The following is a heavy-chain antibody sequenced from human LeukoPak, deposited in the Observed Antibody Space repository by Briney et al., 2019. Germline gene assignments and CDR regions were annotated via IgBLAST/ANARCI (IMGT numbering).Heavy chain of an antibody. CDR2: ISGSGGST. Sequence: GRSLRLSCAASGFTFSSYAMSWVRQAPGKGLEWVSAISGSGGSTYYADSVKGRFTISRDNSKNTLYLQMNSLRAEDTAVYYCAKCDDYGDYVGGGVDYWGQGTLVTVSS. V-gene: IGHV3-23*01. J-gene: IGHJ4*02. CDR3: AKCDDYGDYVGGGVDY. CDR1: GFTFSSYA. D-gene: IGHD4-17*01.